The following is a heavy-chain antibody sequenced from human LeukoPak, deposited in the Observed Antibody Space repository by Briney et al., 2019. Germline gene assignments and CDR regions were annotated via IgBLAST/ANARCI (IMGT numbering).Heavy chain of an antibody. CDR3: ATDLSVYDSSGYPPFY. Sequence: ASVKVSCKVSGYTLTELSMHWGRQAPGKGLEWMGGFDPEDGETIYAQKFQGRVTMTEDTSTDTAYMELSSLRSEDTAVYYCATDLSVYDSSGYPPFYWGQGTLVTVSS. J-gene: IGHJ4*02. D-gene: IGHD3-22*01. CDR2: FDPEDGET. V-gene: IGHV1-24*01. CDR1: GYTLTELS.